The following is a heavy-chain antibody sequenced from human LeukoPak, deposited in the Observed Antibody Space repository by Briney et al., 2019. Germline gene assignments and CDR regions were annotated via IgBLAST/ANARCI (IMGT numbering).Heavy chain of an antibody. CDR3: ARHYCTSPSCYLYYFDY. V-gene: IGHV4-4*07. D-gene: IGHD2-2*01. J-gene: IGHJ4*02. Sequence: WATLSLTCTVSGGSISSYHWNWIRQPAGMELEWIGQFSPSGNTNHNPSLKSRVTISVDKYKNQFSLKLTSGTAADTAAYYCARHYCTSPSCYLYYFDYWGQGTLVTVSS. CDR2: FSPSGNT. CDR1: GGSISSYH.